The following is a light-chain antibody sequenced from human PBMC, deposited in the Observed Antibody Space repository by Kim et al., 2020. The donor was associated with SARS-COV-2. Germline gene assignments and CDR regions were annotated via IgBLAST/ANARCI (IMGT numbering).Light chain of an antibody. Sequence: GKTVTFSGTRSSGSIASNYVQWYQQRPGSAPTTVIYEDNQRPSGVPDRFSGSIDSSSNSASLTISGLKTEDEADYYCQSYDSSNWVFGGGTQLTVL. V-gene: IGLV6-57*03. CDR2: EDN. J-gene: IGLJ3*02. CDR3: QSYDSSNWV. CDR1: SGSIASNY.